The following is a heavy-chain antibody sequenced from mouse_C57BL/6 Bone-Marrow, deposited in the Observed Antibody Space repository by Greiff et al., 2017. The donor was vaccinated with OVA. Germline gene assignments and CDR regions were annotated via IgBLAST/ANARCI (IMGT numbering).Heavy chain of an antibody. D-gene: IGHD4-1*01. CDR2: IYPGSGNT. J-gene: IGHJ2*01. Sequence: LVEPGASVKISCKASGYTFTDYYITWVKQRPGQGLEWIGWIYPGSGNTKYNEKFKGKATLTVDTSSSTAYMQLSSLTSEDSAVYFCARGDWDYFDYWGQGTTLTVSA. CDR1: GYTFTDYY. V-gene: IGHV1-84*01. CDR3: ARGDWDYFDY.